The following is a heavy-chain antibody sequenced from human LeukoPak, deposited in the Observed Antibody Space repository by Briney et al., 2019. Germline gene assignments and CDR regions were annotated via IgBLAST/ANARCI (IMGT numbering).Heavy chain of an antibody. V-gene: IGHV3-30*18. J-gene: IGHJ2*01. CDR2: ISYDGSNK. CDR3: AKEKEGGYFDL. Sequence: GGSLRLSCAASGFTFSSYGMHWVRQAPGKGLEWVAVISYDGSNKYYADSVKGRFTIPRDNSKNTLYLQMNSLRAEDTAVYYCAKEKEGGYFDLWGRGNLVTVSS. CDR1: GFTFSSYG. D-gene: IGHD1-26*01.